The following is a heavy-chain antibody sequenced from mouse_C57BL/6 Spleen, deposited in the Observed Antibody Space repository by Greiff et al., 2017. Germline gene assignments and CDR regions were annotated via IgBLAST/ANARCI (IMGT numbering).Heavy chain of an antibody. CDR2: INPNNGGT. CDR1: GYTFTDYN. CDR3: ARGVLWLRYYAMDD. V-gene: IGHV1-18*01. Sequence: VQLQQSGPELVKPGASVKIPCKASGYTFTDYNMDWVKQSHGKSLEWIGDINPNNGGTIYNQKFKGKATLTVDKSSSTAYMELRSLTSEDTAVYYCARGVLWLRYYAMDDWGQGTSVTVSS. D-gene: IGHD2-2*01. J-gene: IGHJ4*01.